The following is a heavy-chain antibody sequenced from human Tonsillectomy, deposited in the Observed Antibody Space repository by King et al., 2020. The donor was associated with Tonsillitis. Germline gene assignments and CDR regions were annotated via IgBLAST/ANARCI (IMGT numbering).Heavy chain of an antibody. Sequence: VQLVESGGGVVQXGRFLRLSXAXSGFTFXSYPMHWVRXAXGKXXXWXXXXXXXXTXXXXXXXXXXRXTISXXXXKXTLFLXMSXXRAEXTAVYYCARESLASEYYSSWYEPFDYWGQGTLVTVSS. CDR1: GFTFXSYP. CDR2: XXXXXTXX. D-gene: IGHD6-13*01. J-gene: IGHJ4*02. V-gene: IGHV3-30*04. CDR3: ARESLASEYYSSWYEPFDY.